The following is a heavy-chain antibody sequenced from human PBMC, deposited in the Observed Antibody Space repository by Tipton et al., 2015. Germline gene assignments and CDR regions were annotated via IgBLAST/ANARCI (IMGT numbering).Heavy chain of an antibody. V-gene: IGHV4-59*08. D-gene: IGHD4-23*01. CDR2: ISYTDTT. CDR3: ARARGRHGGLFDS. CDR1: GFTISSYW. Sequence: LRLSCAASGFTISSYWMSWVRQPPGKALEWIGYISYTDTTHYNPSLKSRVTISLDSSKNQFSLRLSSVTAADTAVYYCARARGRHGGLFDSWGQGILVTVSS. J-gene: IGHJ4*02.